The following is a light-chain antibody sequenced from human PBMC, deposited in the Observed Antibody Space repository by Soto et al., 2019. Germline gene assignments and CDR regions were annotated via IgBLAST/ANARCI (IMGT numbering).Light chain of an antibody. CDR3: QVWDSSAVV. CDR2: RDA. Sequence: SSELSQPLSVSVALGQTARITCGGNSIGGKNVHWYQYKPGQAPVLVIYRDANRPSGIPERFSGSNSGNTATLTISGAQAEDEADYYCQVWDSSAVVFGGGTKVTVL. J-gene: IGLJ3*02. V-gene: IGLV3-9*01. CDR1: SIGGKN.